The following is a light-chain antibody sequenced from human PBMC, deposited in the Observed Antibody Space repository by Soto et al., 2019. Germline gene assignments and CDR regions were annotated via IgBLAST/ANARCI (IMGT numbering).Light chain of an antibody. V-gene: IGLV1-51*01. CDR2: DDN. Sequence: QSVLTQPPSVSAAPGQKVTISCSGSYSNIGNNYLSWYQQLPGTVPKLLIYDDNKRPSGIPDRFSASKSDTSATLDITGLQTGDEAYYYCGTWDVSLSAGVFGGGTKVTV. J-gene: IGLJ3*02. CDR1: YSNIGNNY. CDR3: GTWDVSLSAGV.